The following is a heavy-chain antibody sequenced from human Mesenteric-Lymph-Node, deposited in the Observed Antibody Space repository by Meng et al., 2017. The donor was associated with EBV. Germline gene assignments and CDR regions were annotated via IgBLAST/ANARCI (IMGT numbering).Heavy chain of an antibody. CDR3: ARDPAPYSSSGFCDY. CDR1: GFTFSDYY. V-gene: IGHV3-11*01. D-gene: IGHD6-6*01. J-gene: IGHJ4*02. CDR2: VSGSDTTR. Sequence: QGELVESGGGLVKPGGSLRLSCAASGFTFSDYYMSWIRQAPGKGLEWVSYVSGSDTTRYYADSVKGRFTISRDNAKNSLYLQMNSLRAEDTAVYYCARDPAPYSSSGFCDYWGQGTLVTVSS.